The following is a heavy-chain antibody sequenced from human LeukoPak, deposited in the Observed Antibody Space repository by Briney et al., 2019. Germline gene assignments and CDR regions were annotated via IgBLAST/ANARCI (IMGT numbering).Heavy chain of an antibody. D-gene: IGHD2-2*01. CDR3: ARDRYCSSTSCYGNPDAFDI. CDR1: GYTFTSYY. Sequence: ASVKVSCKASGYTFTSYYMHWVRQAPGQGLEWMGIINPSGGSTSYAQKFQGRVTMTRDMSTSTVYMELSSLRSEDTAVYYCARDRYCSSTSCYGNPDAFDIRGQGTMVTVSS. V-gene: IGHV1-46*01. CDR2: INPSGGST. J-gene: IGHJ3*02.